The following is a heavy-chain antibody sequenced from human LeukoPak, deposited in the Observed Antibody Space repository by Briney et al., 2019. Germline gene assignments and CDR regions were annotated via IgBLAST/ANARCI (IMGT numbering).Heavy chain of an antibody. Sequence: TGGPLRLSCAASGFTFSSYAMSWVRQAPGKGLEWVSAISGSGGSTYYADSVKGRFTISRDNSKNTLYLQMNSLRAQDTAVYYCAKERRAGSADIHMGGKAIVEEFDYWGQGTLVTVSS. CDR1: GFTFSSYA. J-gene: IGHJ4*02. D-gene: IGHD1-26*01. V-gene: IGHV3-23*01. CDR2: ISGSGGST. CDR3: AKERRAGSADIHMGGKAIVEEFDY.